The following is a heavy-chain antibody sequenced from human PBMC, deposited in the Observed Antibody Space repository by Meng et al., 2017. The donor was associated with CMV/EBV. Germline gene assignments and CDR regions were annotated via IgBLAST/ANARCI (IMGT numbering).Heavy chain of an antibody. CDR3: ARDVY. Sequence: TLSFSCTVSGGSISSGGHDWSWSRQHPGKGLEWIGYIYYSGSTYYNPSLKSRVTISVDTSKNQFSLKLSSVTAADTAVYYCARDVYWGQGTLVTVSS. V-gene: IGHV4-31*03. J-gene: IGHJ4*02. CDR2: IYYSGST. CDR1: GGSISSGGHD.